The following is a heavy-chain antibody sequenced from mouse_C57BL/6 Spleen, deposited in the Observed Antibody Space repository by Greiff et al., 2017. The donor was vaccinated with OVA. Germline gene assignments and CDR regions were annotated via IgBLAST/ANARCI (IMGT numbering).Heavy chain of an antibody. CDR2: IYPGSGNT. V-gene: IGHV1-76*01. Sequence: QVQLQQSGAELVRPGASVKLSCKASGYTFTDYYINWVKQRPGQGLEWIARIYPGSGNTYYNEKFKGKATLTAEKSSSTAYMQLSSLTSEDSAVYFCARWMANWDEGDFDVWGTGTTVTVSS. CDR1: GYTFTDYY. J-gene: IGHJ1*03. D-gene: IGHD4-1*01. CDR3: ARWMANWDEGDFDV.